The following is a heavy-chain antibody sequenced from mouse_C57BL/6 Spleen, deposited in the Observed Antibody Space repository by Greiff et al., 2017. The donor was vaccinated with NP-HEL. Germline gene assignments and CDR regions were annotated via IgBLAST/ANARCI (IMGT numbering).Heavy chain of an antibody. V-gene: IGHV5-4*01. Sequence: EVKLQESGGGLVKPGGSLTLSCAASGFTFSSYAMSWVRQTPEKRLEWVATISDGGSYTYSPDNVKGRFTISRDNAKNNLYLQMSHLKSEDTAMYYCARDPPLRGSRYWYVDVWGTGTTVTVSS. D-gene: IGHD1-1*01. CDR3: ARDPPLRGSRYWYVDV. CDR2: ISDGGSYT. J-gene: IGHJ1*03. CDR1: GFTFSSYA.